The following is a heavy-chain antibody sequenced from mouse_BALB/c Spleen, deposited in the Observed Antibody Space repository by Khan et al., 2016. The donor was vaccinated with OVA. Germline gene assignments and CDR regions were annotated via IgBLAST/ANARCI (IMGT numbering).Heavy chain of an antibody. CDR3: ARECYYGSSVDY. V-gene: IGHV14-3*02. CDR1: GFNIKDTY. CDR2: IDPANGNT. Sequence: VQLQQSGAELVKPGASVKLSCTASGFNIKDTYMHWVKQRPEQGLEWIGRIDPANGNTKYDPKFQGKATITADTSSNTAYLQLSSLTSEDTAVYYCARECYYGSSVDYWGQGTTVTVSS. D-gene: IGHD1-1*01. J-gene: IGHJ2*01.